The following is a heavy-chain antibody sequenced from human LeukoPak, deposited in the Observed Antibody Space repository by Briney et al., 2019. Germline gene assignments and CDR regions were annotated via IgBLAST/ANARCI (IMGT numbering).Heavy chain of an antibody. CDR2: INPSGGST. CDR1: GYTFTSYY. J-gene: IGHJ3*02. V-gene: IGHV1-46*01. CDR3: AREYYDFWSGYQHAFDI. Sequence: ASVKVSCKASGYTFTSYYMHWVRQAPGQGLEWMGIINPSGGSTSYAQKFQGRVTMTRDTSSSTVYMELSSLRSEDTAVYYCAREYYDFWSGYQHAFDIWGQGTMVTVSS. D-gene: IGHD3-3*01.